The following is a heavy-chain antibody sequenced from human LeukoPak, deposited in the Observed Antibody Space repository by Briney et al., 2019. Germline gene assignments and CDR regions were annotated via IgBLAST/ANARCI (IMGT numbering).Heavy chain of an antibody. CDR2: MNPNSGNT. V-gene: IGHV1-8*03. D-gene: IGHD3-22*01. Sequence: ASVKVSCKASGYTFTSYDINWVRQATGQGLEWMGWMNPNSGNTGYAQKFQGRVTITRNTSISTAYMELSSLRSEDTGVYYCARGRGYTLGWFDPWGQGTQVTVSS. CDR1: GYTFTSYD. J-gene: IGHJ5*02. CDR3: ARGRGYTLGWFDP.